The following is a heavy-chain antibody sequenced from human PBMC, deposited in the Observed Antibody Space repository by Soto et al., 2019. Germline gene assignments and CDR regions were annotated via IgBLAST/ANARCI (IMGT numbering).Heavy chain of an antibody. CDR1: GGSISSYY. D-gene: IGHD6-13*01. J-gene: IGHJ6*02. V-gene: IGHV4-59*01. CDR2: IYYSGST. Sequence: KASETLSLTCTVSGGSISSYYWSWIRQPPGKGLEWIGYIYYSGSTNYNPSLKSRVTISVDTSKNQFSLKLSSVTAADTAVYYCARERARRIAAAGHYYYGMDVWGQGTTVTVSS. CDR3: ARERARRIAAAGHYYYGMDV.